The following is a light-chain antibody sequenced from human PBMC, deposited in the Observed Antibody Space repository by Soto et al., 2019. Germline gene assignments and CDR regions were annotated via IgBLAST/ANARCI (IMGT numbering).Light chain of an antibody. CDR2: GAS. V-gene: IGKV3-20*01. CDR1: QSVSSSY. Sequence: EIVLTQSPGTLSLSPGERATLSCRASQSVSSSYLAWYQQKPGQAPRLLIYGASSRATGIPDRFSGSGSGTEFTLTISRLEPEDFAVYYCQQYNNWPGTFGQGTKVDIK. CDR3: QQYNNWPGT. J-gene: IGKJ1*01.